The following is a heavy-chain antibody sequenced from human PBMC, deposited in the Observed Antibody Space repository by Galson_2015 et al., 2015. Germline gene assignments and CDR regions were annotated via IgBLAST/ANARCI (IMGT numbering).Heavy chain of an antibody. V-gene: IGHV5-10-1*01. CDR2: IDPSDSYT. CDR1: GYSFTSYW. Sequence: QSGAEVKKPGESLRISCKGSGYSFTSYWISWVRQMPGKGLEWMGRIDPSDSYTNYSPSFQGHVTISADKSISTAYLQWSSLKASDTAMYYCARRKYYDFWSGYYYYGMDVWGQGTTVTVSS. CDR3: ARRKYYDFWSGYYYYGMDV. J-gene: IGHJ6*02. D-gene: IGHD3-3*01.